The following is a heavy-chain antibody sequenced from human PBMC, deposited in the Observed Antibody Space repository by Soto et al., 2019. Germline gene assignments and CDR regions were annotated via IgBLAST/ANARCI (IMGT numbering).Heavy chain of an antibody. CDR2: SHYSGSA. J-gene: IGHJ5*02. V-gene: IGHV4-39*01. CDR1: GGSISGSTYH. Sequence: QLQLQESGPGLVKASETLSLTCTVSGGSISGSTYHWGWILQPPGKGLEWVGNSHYSGSAYYNPSLKSRVTIYVDTSKNQVSLKLSSVTAADTAVYYCSRTANWLDPWGQGTLVTVSS. CDR3: SRTANWLDP.